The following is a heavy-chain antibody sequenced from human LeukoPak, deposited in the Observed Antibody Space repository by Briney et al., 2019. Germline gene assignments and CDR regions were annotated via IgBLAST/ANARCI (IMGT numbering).Heavy chain of an antibody. Sequence: GGSLRLSWAASGXTFSSYSMNWVRQAPGKGLESVSSLSSSSSYIYYAVSVKGRFTISRDNARNSLYLQMNSLRAEDTAVYYCARLTVTTKGYYGMDVWGQGTTVTVSS. D-gene: IGHD4-17*01. J-gene: IGHJ6*02. V-gene: IGHV3-21*01. CDR1: GXTFSSYS. CDR2: LSSSSSYI. CDR3: ARLTVTTKGYYGMDV.